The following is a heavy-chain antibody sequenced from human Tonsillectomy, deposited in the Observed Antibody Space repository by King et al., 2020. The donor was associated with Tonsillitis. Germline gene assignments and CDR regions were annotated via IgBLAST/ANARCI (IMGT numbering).Heavy chain of an antibody. CDR1: GFTFSNYY. CDR2: ISRSGTTI. D-gene: IGHD4-11*01. CDR3: ARLTTVTTWGDY. V-gene: IGHV3-11*01. Sequence: VQLVESGGGLVKPGGSLRLSCAASGFTFSNYYMSWIRQAPGKGLEWVSYISRSGTTIYYADSVKGRFTLSRDNAKNLLYLQVNSLRAEDTAVYYCARLTTVTTWGDYWGQGTLVTVSS. J-gene: IGHJ4*02.